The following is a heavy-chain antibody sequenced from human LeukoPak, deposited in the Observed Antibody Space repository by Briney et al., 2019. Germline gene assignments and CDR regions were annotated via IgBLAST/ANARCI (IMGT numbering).Heavy chain of an antibody. V-gene: IGHV3-7*01. CDR2: TKPDGGET. Sequence: GGSLRLSCAASGFTFSTYWMTWVRQTPGKGLEWVANTKPDGGETYYVDSVRGRFTISRDNAKNSLYLQMNSLRDDDTAVYYCGKGGQSSSWFWVDWGQGTLVTVSS. J-gene: IGHJ4*02. CDR1: GFTFSTYW. D-gene: IGHD6-13*01. CDR3: GKGGQSSSWFWVD.